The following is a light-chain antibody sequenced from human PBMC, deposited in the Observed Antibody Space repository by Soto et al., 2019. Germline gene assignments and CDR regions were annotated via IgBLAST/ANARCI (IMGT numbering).Light chain of an antibody. V-gene: IGKV3-20*01. CDR2: GAS. Sequence: EIVLTQSPGTLSLSPGERATLSCRASQSVSSSYLARYQQKPGQAPRLLIYGASSRATGIPDRFSGSGSGTDFTPTISRLEPEDLAVSYCQQYDSSLGLTFGGGIKVEIK. CDR1: QSVSSSY. CDR3: QQYDSSLGLT. J-gene: IGKJ4*01.